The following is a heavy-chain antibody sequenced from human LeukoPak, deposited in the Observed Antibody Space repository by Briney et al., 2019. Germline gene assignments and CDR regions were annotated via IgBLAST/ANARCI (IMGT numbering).Heavy chain of an antibody. D-gene: IGHD3-10*01. CDR2: IHTSGTT. J-gene: IGHJ4*02. CDR1: GGSISGYF. CDR3: SRDHAGHRRYLDY. Sequence: SETLSLTCTVSGGSISGYFCTWLRQSAGAGLECIGRIHTSGTTYYNPSLRRRVPMPVDKSNHKFSLRLSSVTAADTAGYYCSRDHAGHRRYLDYWGQGALVTVSS. V-gene: IGHV4-4*07.